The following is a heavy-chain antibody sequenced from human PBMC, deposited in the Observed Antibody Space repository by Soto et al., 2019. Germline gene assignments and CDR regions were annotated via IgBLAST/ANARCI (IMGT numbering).Heavy chain of an antibody. CDR1: GGSFNSDGYY. CDR3: ARGSRVTALVLPPFDF. CDR2: IYSSGTT. V-gene: IGHV4-31*03. D-gene: IGHD5-18*01. J-gene: IGHJ4*02. Sequence: QVQLQESGPGLVKPSQTLSLTCTVSGGSFNSDGYYWSWIRQHPEKGLEWIGYIYSSGTTYYNPSLRSRISISMDTAKNHFSLELTALTAADTAVYFCARGSRVTALVLPPFDFWGQGTLVTVSS.